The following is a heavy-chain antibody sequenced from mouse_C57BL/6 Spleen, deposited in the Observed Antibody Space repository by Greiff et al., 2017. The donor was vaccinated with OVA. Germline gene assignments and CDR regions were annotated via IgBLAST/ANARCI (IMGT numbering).Heavy chain of an antibody. D-gene: IGHD2-5*01. CDR1: GYTFTSYW. J-gene: IGHJ4*01. Sequence: QVQLQQPGAELVRPGSSVKLSCKASGYTFTSYWMHWVKQRPIQGLEWIGNIDPSDSETHYNQKFKDKATLTVDKAYSTAYMQLSSLTSEDSAVYYCAIRAYFSNYENYYAMDYWGQGTSVTVSS. V-gene: IGHV1-52*01. CDR2: IDPSDSET. CDR3: AIRAYFSNYENYYAMDY.